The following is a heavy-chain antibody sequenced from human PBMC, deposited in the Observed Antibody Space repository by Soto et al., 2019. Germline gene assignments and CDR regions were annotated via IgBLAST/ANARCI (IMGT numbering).Heavy chain of an antibody. CDR2: IYAAGGGK. CDR1: GLIFSNYA. D-gene: IGHD6-19*01. V-gene: IGHV3-23*01. J-gene: IGHJ6*02. CDR3: AKSTTVAGTYYYYYGMDV. Sequence: GGSLRLSCAASGLIFSNYAMFWFRQAPGKGLEWVSTIYAAGGGKYYADSVKGRFTISRDNSRDTLYLQMNSLRAEDTAVYYCAKSTTVAGTYYYYYGMDVWGQGTTVTVSS.